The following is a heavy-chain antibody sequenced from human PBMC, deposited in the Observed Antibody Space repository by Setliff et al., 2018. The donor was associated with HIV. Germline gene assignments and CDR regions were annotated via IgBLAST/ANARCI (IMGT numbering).Heavy chain of an antibody. Sequence: SETLSLTCTVSGGSISRSDYYWGWIRQPPGKGLEWIGSFYYSGSTNYNPSLKSRGTISVDTSKNQFALKLSSVTAADTAVYYCARGHMLITYYDYYYMDVWGKGTTVTVSS. D-gene: IGHD3-10*02. CDR3: ARGHMLITYYDYYYMDV. V-gene: IGHV4-39*06. CDR2: FYYSGST. CDR1: GGSISRSDYY. J-gene: IGHJ6*03.